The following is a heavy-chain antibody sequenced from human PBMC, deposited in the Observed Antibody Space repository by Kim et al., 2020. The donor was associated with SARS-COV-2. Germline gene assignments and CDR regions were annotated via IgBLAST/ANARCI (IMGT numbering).Heavy chain of an antibody. CDR1: GFTFHNAY. V-gene: IGHV3-15*01. D-gene: IGHD3-22*01. J-gene: IGHJ5*02. Sequence: GGSLRLSCAASGFTFHNAYITWVRQAPGQGLEWVGRIKSKTNGGTTDYAAPVKGRFTISRDDSKNTVYLQMDSLKTEDTAMYYCTTYKVVADTRWFDPWGQGTLVTVSS. CDR2: IKSKTNGGTT. CDR3: TTYKVVADTRWFDP.